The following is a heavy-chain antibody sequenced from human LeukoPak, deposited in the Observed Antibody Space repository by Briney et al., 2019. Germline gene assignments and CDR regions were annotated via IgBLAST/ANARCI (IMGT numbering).Heavy chain of an antibody. CDR2: IIPILGIA. V-gene: IGHV1-69*04. Sequence: SVKVSCKASGGTFSSYTISWVRQAPGQGPEWMGRIIPILGIANYAQEFQGRVTITADKSTSTAYMELSSLRSEDTAVYYCARDPANYGSRYYFDYWGQGTLVTVSS. CDR1: GGTFSSYT. J-gene: IGHJ4*02. D-gene: IGHD3-10*01. CDR3: ARDPANYGSRYYFDY.